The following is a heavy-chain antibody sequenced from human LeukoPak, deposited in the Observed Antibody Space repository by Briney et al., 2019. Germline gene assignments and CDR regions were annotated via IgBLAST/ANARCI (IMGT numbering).Heavy chain of an antibody. D-gene: IGHD1-26*01. CDR1: GGSTSSYY. CDR2: IYYSGST. CDR3: ARVLPGELPSYYFDY. Sequence: SETLSLTCTVSGGSTSSYYWSWIRQPPGKGLEWTGYIYYSGSTNYNPSLKSRVTISVDTSKNQFSLKLSSVTAADTAVYYCARVLPGELPSYYFDYWGQGTLVTVSS. V-gene: IGHV4-59*01. J-gene: IGHJ4*02.